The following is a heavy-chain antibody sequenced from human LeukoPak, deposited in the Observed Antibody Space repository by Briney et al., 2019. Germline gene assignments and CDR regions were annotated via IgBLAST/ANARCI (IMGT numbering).Heavy chain of an antibody. CDR1: GFTFSSYG. V-gene: IGHV3-30*02. D-gene: IGHD3-9*01. CDR3: AKDQHPTYYDILTGYPFDY. Sequence: PGGSLRLSCAASGFTFSSYGMHWVRQAPGKGLEWVAFIRYDGSNKYYADSVKGRFTISRDNSKNTLYLQMNSLRAEDTGVYYCAKDQHPTYYDILTGYPFDYWGQGTLVTVSS. CDR2: IRYDGSNK. J-gene: IGHJ4*02.